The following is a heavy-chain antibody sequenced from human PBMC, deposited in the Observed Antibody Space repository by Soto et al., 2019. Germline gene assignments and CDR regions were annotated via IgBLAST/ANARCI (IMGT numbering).Heavy chain of an antibody. V-gene: IGHV4-34*01. CDR2: INHSGST. CDR1: GGSFSGYY. CDR3: ARGGSPWLVYYYGLDV. D-gene: IGHD6-19*01. Sequence: QVQLQQWGAGLLKPSETLSLTCAVYGGSFSGYYWSWIRQPPGKGLEWIGEINHSGSTNYNPSLKSRVTITGDTSKNQFSLKLSSVTAADTAVYYCARGGSPWLVYYYGLDVWGQGTTVTVSS. J-gene: IGHJ6*02.